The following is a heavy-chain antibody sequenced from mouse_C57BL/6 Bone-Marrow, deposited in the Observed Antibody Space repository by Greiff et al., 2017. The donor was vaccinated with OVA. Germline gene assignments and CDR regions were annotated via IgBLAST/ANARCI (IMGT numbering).Heavy chain of an antibody. Sequence: VKLVESGAELVRPGASVKLSCKASGYTFTDYYINWVKQRPGQGLEWIARIYPGSGNTYYNEKFKGKATLTAEKSSSTAYMQLSSLTSEDSAVYFCARWHYGSSLYFDYWGQGTTLTVSS. CDR1: GYTFTDYY. V-gene: IGHV1-76*01. CDR2: IYPGSGNT. D-gene: IGHD1-1*01. CDR3: ARWHYGSSLYFDY. J-gene: IGHJ2*01.